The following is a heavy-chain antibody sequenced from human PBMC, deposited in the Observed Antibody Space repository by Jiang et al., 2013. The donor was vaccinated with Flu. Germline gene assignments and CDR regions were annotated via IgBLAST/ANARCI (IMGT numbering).Heavy chain of an antibody. Sequence: GAEVKKPGSSVKVSCKASGGTFSSYTISWVRQAPGQGLEWMGRIIPILGIANYAQKFQGRVTITADKSTSTAYMELSSLRSEDTAVYYCARGPLGGAVGLPVQNYGSGSQFDYWGQGTLVTVSS. V-gene: IGHV1-69*02. CDR1: GGTFSSYT. J-gene: IGHJ4*02. CDR2: IIPILGIA. D-gene: IGHD3-10*01. CDR3: ARGPLGGAVGLPVQNYGSGSQFDY.